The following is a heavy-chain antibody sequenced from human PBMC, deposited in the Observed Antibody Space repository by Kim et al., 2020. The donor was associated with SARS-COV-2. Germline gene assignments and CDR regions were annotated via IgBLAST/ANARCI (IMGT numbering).Heavy chain of an antibody. V-gene: IGHV3-23*01. J-gene: IGHJ4*02. CDR3: AKDRLMQSPPQYGGY. D-gene: IGHD2-15*01. Sequence: DSVKGRFTIARDNSKNTLYLQMNSLRAEDTAVYYCAKDRLMQSPPQYGGYWGQGTLVTVSS.